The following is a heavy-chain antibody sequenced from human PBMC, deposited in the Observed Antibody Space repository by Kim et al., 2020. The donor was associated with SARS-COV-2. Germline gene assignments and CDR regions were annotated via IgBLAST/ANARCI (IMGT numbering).Heavy chain of an antibody. D-gene: IGHD3-22*01. J-gene: IGHJ3*01. Sequence: GGSLRLSCAASGFSFINYYMHWVRQAPGGGLVWVARIAHDGSGTTSSDAVTGRFTISRDNAKTTVYLQMQSLRAEDTAVYFCARDYDFDSRTDYMAYDFWGEGTMVTVSS. V-gene: IGHV3-74*03. CDR3: ARDYDFDSRTDYMAYDF. CDR1: GFSFINYY. CDR2: IAHDGSGT.